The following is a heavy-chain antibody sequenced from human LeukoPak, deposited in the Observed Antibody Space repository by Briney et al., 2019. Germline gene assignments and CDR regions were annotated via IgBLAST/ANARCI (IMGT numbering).Heavy chain of an antibody. J-gene: IGHJ6*02. Sequence: PGGSLRLSCAASGFTFNDHAMSWVRQAPGKGLEWVSTISGSGGRTYYTDSVKGRFTISRDNSKNTLYLQMNSLRGEDTAVYYCEKHQQVYGDSLMDVWGQGTTVTVSS. D-gene: IGHD4-17*01. CDR2: ISGSGGRT. V-gene: IGHV3-23*01. CDR3: EKHQQVYGDSLMDV. CDR1: GFTFNDHA.